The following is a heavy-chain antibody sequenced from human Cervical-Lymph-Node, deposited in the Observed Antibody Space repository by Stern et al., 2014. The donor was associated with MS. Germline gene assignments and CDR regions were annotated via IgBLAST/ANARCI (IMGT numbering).Heavy chain of an antibody. CDR3: AKAWGH. D-gene: IGHD7-27*01. CDR2: ISKDGSKK. V-gene: IGHV3-30*18. CDR1: GLNFSSYG. Sequence: VQLVESGGGVVQPGRSLRLSCEASGLNFSSYGMHSVRKAPGKEPEWVAVISKDGSKKYYAGSVKGRFTVSRDNSKNTLFLQMNSLRREDTAVYYCAKAWGHWGQGTLVIVSS. J-gene: IGHJ4*02.